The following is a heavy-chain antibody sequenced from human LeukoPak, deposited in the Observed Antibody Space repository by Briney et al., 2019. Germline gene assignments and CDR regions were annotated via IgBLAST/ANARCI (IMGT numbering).Heavy chain of an antibody. D-gene: IGHD3-10*01. J-gene: IGHJ4*02. Sequence: GGSLRLSCAASGFTFSRYSLNWVRQAPGKGLEWVSSIGRSSSDIYYADSVQGRFTMSRDNAKNSLYLQMNSLRAEDTAVYFCVRGVISGDDYWGQGTLVTVSS. CDR2: IGRSSSDI. V-gene: IGHV3-21*01. CDR1: GFTFSRYS. CDR3: VRGVISGDDY.